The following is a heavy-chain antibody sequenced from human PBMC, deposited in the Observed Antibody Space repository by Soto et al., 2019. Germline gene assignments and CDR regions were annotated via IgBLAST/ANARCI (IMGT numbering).Heavy chain of an antibody. Sequence: SETLSLTCTVSGGSVSSRDYYWSWVRQSPGKGLEWIGYIYFSGSTYFNPSLKSRISMSVDTSKNQFSLRLRSVTAADTDVYYSATDTTPDHYYYGMDIWGHGNAVTVSS. CDR1: GGSVSSRDYY. J-gene: IGHJ6*02. D-gene: IGHD1-1*01. CDR3: ATDTTPDHYYYGMDI. V-gene: IGHV4-30-4*01. CDR2: IYFSGST.